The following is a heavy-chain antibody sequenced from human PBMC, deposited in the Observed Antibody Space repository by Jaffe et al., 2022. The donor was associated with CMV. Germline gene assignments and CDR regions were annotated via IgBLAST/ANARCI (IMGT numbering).Heavy chain of an antibody. CDR2: IWYDGSNK. D-gene: IGHD6-13*01. Sequence: QVQLVESGGGVVQPGRSLRLSCAASGFTFSSYGMHWVRQAPGKGLEWVAVIWYDGSNKYYADSVKGRFTISRDNSKNTLYLQMNSLRAEDTAVYYCARDPLQQQLADNWFDPWGQGTLVTVSS. CDR1: GFTFSSYG. CDR3: ARDPLQQQLADNWFDP. V-gene: IGHV3-33*01. J-gene: IGHJ5*02.